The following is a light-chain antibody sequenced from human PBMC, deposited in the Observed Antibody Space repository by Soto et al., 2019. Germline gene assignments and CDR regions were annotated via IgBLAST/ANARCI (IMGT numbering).Light chain of an antibody. Sequence: DIVLTQSPGTLSLSPGERATLSCRASQSLSSSDLAWYQQKPGQSPRLLIYAASSRATGIPDRFSGSGSGTDFTLTISGLEPEDFAVYFCQQYDSSPRTFGQGTKVDIK. CDR3: QQYDSSPRT. V-gene: IGKV3-20*01. J-gene: IGKJ1*01. CDR2: AAS. CDR1: QSLSSSD.